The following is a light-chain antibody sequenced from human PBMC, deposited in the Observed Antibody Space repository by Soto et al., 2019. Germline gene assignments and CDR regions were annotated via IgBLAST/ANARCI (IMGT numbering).Light chain of an antibody. V-gene: IGKV3-11*01. J-gene: IGKJ4*01. CDR3: QQRSNWPLT. CDR2: DAS. CDR1: QSVSSY. Sequence: EVVMTQSPATLSLTPAERATLSCRASQSVSSYLAWYQQRPGQTPRLLIYDASNRATGIPARFSGSGSGTDFTLTVSSLEPEDSAVYYCQQRSNWPLTFGGGTKVDI.